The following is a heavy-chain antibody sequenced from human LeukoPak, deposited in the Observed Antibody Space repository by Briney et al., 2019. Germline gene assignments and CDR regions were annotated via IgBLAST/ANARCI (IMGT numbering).Heavy chain of an antibody. CDR1: GGSISSYY. CDR3: AREVVVAATPYYFDY. CDR2: IYTSGST. Sequence: SETLSLTCTVSGGSISSYYWSWIRQPPGKGLEWIGRIYTSGSTNYNPSLKSRVTISVDTSKNQFSLKLSSVTAADTAVYYCAREVVVAATPYYFDYWGQGTLVTVSS. J-gene: IGHJ4*02. V-gene: IGHV4-4*08. D-gene: IGHD2-15*01.